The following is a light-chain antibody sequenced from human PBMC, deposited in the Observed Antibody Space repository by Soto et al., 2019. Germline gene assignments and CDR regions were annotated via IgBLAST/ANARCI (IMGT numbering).Light chain of an antibody. Sequence: QSVLTQPASVSGSPGQSITISCTGTSSDVGSYDLVSWYQHHPGKAPKLIIYEGTERPSGVSNRFSGSKSGNTASLTISGLQAEDEADYYCNSYTSSNTYVFGSGTKVTVL. CDR2: EGT. V-gene: IGLV2-14*02. J-gene: IGLJ1*01. CDR3: NSYTSSNTYV. CDR1: SSDVGSYDL.